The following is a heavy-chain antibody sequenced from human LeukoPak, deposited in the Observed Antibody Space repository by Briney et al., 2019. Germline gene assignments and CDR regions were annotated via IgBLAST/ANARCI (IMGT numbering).Heavy chain of an antibody. J-gene: IGHJ4*02. CDR1: GGTFSSYA. CDR3: AAVGYEWYYFDY. CDR2: IIPIFGTA. Sequence: GASVKVSCKASGGTFSSYAISWVRQAPGQGLEWMGGIIPIFGTANYAQKFQGRVTITADKSTSTAYMELSSLRSEDTAVYYCAAVGYEWYYFDYWGQGTLVTVSS. V-gene: IGHV1-69*06. D-gene: IGHD3-3*01.